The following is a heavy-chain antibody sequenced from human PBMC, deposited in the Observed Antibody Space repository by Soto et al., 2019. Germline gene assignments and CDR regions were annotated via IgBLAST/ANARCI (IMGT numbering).Heavy chain of an antibody. CDR3: AKDKGDYYYGMDV. J-gene: IGHJ6*02. CDR2: ISWNSGSI. CDR1: GFTFDDYA. V-gene: IGHV3-9*01. Sequence: EVQLVESGGGLVQPGRSLRLSCAASGFTFDDYAMHWVRQAPGKGLEWVSGISWNSGSIGYADSVKGRFTISRDNAKNSLYLQMNSLRAEDTALYYCAKDKGDYYYGMDVWGQGTTVTGSS. D-gene: IGHD1-26*01.